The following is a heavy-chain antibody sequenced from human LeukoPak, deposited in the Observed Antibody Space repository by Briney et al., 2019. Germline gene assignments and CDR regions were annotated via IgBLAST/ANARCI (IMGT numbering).Heavy chain of an antibody. J-gene: IGHJ6*02. CDR1: RGSINNYG. Sequence: SETLSLTCTVSRGSINNYGWTWIPQPPGRGREGIGDLYNSGSTSYNPSLNSRLTISADTSNTQFFLRLRSVTAADTAVYYCARLSHIAAAGAYSYYSLDVWGQGTTVTVSS. CDR2: LYNSGST. CDR3: ARLSHIAAAGAYSYYSLDV. D-gene: IGHD6-13*01. V-gene: IGHV4-59*13.